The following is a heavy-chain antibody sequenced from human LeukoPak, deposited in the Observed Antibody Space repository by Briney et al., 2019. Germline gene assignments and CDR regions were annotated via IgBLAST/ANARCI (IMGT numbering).Heavy chain of an antibody. CDR2: IWYDGSNK. J-gene: IGHJ4*02. CDR3: ARYRCSSTSCFVDY. Sequence: GGSLRLSCAASGFTFSSYGMHWVRQAPGKGLEWVAVIWYDGSNKYYADSVKGRFTISRDNSKNTLYLQMNSLRAEDTAVYYCARYRCSSTSCFVDYWGQGTLVTVSS. CDR1: GFTFSSYG. V-gene: IGHV3-33*01. D-gene: IGHD2-2*01.